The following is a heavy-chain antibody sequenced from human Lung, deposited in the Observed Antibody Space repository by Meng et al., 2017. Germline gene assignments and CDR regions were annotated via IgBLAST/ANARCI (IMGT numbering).Heavy chain of an antibody. J-gene: IGHJ4*02. Sequence: QVQLQVWGAGLLKPSETLSLTCVVSGGSFSDYYWSWIRQPPGKGLEWIGEINHSGSTNYNPSLESRATISVDTSQNNLSLKLSSVTAADSAVYYCARGPTTMAHDFDYWGQGTLVTVSS. D-gene: IGHD4-11*01. CDR2: INHSGST. CDR1: GGSFSDYY. V-gene: IGHV4-34*01. CDR3: ARGPTTMAHDFDY.